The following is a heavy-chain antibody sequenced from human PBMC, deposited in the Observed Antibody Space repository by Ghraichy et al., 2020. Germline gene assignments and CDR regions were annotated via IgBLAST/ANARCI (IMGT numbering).Heavy chain of an antibody. Sequence: SETLSLTCTVSGGSISSYYWSWIRQPPGKGLEWIGYIYYSGSTNYNPSLKSRVTISVDTSKNQFSLQLSSVTAADTAVYYCARDPTYGSGPFDYWGPGTLVTVSS. CDR2: IYYSGST. D-gene: IGHD3-10*01. CDR1: GGSISSYY. CDR3: ARDPTYGSGPFDY. J-gene: IGHJ4*02. V-gene: IGHV4-59*01.